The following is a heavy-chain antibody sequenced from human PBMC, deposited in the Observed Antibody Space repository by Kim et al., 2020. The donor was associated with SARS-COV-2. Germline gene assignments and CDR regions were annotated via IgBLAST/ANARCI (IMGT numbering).Heavy chain of an antibody. V-gene: IGHV1-8*01. CDR2: NT. J-gene: IGHJ4*02. CDR3: ARGPAGYFDY. Sequence: NTGAEQKFQGRETMTRNTSTRQDYMELRSLRSEDTAVYYCARGPAGYFDYWGQGTLVTVSS.